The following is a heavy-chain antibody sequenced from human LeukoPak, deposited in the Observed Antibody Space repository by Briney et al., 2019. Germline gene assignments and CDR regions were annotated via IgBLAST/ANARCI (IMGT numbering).Heavy chain of an antibody. CDR2: INPNSGDT. Sequence: ASVKVSCKASGYTFTGYHMHWVRQAPGQGLEWMGRINPNSGDTNYAQNFQGRVTMTRDTSISTAYMELSRVRSDDTAVYYCARDYCSSTSCLFDYWGQGTLVTVSS. J-gene: IGHJ4*02. D-gene: IGHD2-2*01. V-gene: IGHV1-2*06. CDR3: ARDYCSSTSCLFDY. CDR1: GYTFTGYH.